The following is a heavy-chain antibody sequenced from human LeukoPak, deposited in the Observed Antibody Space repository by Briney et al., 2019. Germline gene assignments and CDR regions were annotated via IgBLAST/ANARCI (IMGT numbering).Heavy chain of an antibody. CDR1: GVTFSSYA. V-gene: IGHV3-23*01. CDR2: ISGSGGST. Sequence: GASLRLSCAASGVTFSSYAMSWVRQAPGKGLEWVSAISGSGGSTYYADSVKGRFTISRDNSKNTLYLQMNSLRAEDTAVYYCAKERYCSGGSCPTWFDYWGQGTLVTVSS. CDR3: AKERYCSGGSCPTWFDY. D-gene: IGHD2-15*01. J-gene: IGHJ4*02.